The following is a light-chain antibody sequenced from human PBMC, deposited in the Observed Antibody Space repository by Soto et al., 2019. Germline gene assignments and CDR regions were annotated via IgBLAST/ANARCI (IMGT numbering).Light chain of an antibody. Sequence: QSVLTQPPSASGTPGPRVTLSCSGSSSNVGSNTVSWYQQLPGTAPKVLIYSDDQRPSGVSDRFSGSRSGSSPSLAISGLQSGDEADYYCCSYPGSHTWVFGGGTQLTVL. CDR3: CSYPGSHTWV. J-gene: IGLJ3*02. V-gene: IGLV1-44*01. CDR2: SDD. CDR1: SSNVGSNT.